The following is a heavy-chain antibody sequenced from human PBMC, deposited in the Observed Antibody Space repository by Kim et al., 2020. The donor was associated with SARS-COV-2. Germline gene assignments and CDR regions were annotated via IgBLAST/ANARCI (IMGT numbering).Heavy chain of an antibody. CDR3: ARHSGAFSIYDYFYS. CDR1: GFTFGNFG. V-gene: IGHV3-23*01. D-gene: IGHD5-12*01. CDR2: ITTRGGTT. J-gene: IGHJ4*02. Sequence: GGSLRLSCAASGFTFGNFGMNWVRQAPGKGLEWVSVITTRGGTTYYADSVKGRFTISRDNSKNTLYLQMSSLRAEDTAVYYCARHSGAFSIYDYFYSWGPGTLVTVSS.